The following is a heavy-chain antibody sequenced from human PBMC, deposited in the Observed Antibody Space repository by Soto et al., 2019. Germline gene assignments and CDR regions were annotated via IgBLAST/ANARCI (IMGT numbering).Heavy chain of an antibody. V-gene: IGHV2-5*02. J-gene: IGHJ4*02. CDR3: ARTNLGYCSGGSCPTGDDY. D-gene: IGHD2-15*01. CDR1: GFSLSTSGVG. CDR2: IYWDDDK. Sequence: QITLKESGPTLVKPTQTLTLTCTFSGFSLSTSGVGLGWIRQPPGKALEWLALIYWDDDKRSSPSLKSRLTITKDTTKNQVVLTRTNMDPVDTATYYCARTNLGYCSGGSCPTGDDYWVQGTLVTVSS.